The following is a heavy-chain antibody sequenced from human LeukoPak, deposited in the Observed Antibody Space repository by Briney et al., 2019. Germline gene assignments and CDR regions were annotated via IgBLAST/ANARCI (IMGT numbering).Heavy chain of an antibody. J-gene: IGHJ4*02. CDR1: GYTFSGYY. CDR3: ARGRDKTTSPAIDY. Sequence: GASVKVSRKASGYTFSGYYMHWVRQAPGQGHEWMGWISPNSGDTNYAQNFQGRVTMTRDTSISTAYMELSRLTSDDTAVYYCARGRDKTTSPAIDYWGQGTLVTVSS. CDR2: ISPNSGDT. V-gene: IGHV1-2*02. D-gene: IGHD2-2*01.